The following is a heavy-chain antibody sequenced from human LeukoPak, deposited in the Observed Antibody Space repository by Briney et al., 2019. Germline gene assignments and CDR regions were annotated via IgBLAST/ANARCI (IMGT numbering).Heavy chain of an antibody. V-gene: IGHV3-23*01. J-gene: IGHJ4*02. CDR2: ISGSGGST. CDR1: GFTFSSYA. D-gene: IGHD2-15*01. Sequence: PGGSLRLSCAASGFTFSSYAMSWVRQAPGKGLEWVSAISGSGGSTYYADSVKSRFTISRDNSKNTLYLQMNSLRAEDTAVYYCAKTNTYCSGGSCSTVPLGYWGQGTLVTVSS. CDR3: AKTNTYCSGGSCSTVPLGY.